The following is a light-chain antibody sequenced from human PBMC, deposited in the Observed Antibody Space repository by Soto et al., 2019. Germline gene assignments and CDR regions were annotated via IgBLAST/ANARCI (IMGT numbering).Light chain of an antibody. Sequence: QSALTQPASVSGSPGQSITISCTGTSSDVGAYDFVSWYQQHPGKAPKLMIYGVSDRPSGVSNRFSGSKSGNTASLTISGLQAEDEADYYCSSYTSSVTVLFGGGTKLTVL. J-gene: IGLJ2*01. CDR1: SSDVGAYDF. CDR2: GVS. V-gene: IGLV2-14*03. CDR3: SSYTSSVTVL.